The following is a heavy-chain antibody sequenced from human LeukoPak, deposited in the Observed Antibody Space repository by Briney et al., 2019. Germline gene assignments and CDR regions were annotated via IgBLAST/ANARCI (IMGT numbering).Heavy chain of an antibody. D-gene: IGHD2-15*01. CDR3: ARTHGGFPGFFDY. CDR1: GGTFSSYG. J-gene: IGHJ4*02. CDR2: IIPIVGIT. V-gene: IGHV1-69*10. Sequence: SVKVSCKASGGTFSSYGFTWVRQAPGQGLEWMGGIIPIVGITKYAQKFQGRVTITSDESTSTAYMELSSLRSEDTTVYYCARTHGGFPGFFDYWGQGTLVTVSS.